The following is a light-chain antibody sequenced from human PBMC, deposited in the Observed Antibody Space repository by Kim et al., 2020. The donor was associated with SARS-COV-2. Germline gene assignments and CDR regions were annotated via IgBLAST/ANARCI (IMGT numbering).Light chain of an antibody. CDR3: QQYGRSPPYT. V-gene: IGKV3-20*01. J-gene: IGKJ2*01. CDR1: QSVSSIY. CDR2: GAS. Sequence: SLGERATRSCRASQSVSSIYLAWYQQKPGQAPRLLIYGASSRATGIPDRFSGSGSGTDFTLTISRLEPEDFAVYYCQQYGRSPPYTFGQGTKLEI.